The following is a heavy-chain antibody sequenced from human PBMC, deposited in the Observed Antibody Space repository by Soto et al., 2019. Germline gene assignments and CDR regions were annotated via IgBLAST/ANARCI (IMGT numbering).Heavy chain of an antibody. J-gene: IGHJ4*02. V-gene: IGHV1-2*02. D-gene: IGHD6-13*01. CDR3: ARSATIIAAAGGLGY. CDR1: GYTFTGYY. Sequence: ASVKVSCKASGYTFTGYYMHWVRQAPGQGLEWMGWINPNSGGTNYAQKFQGRVTMTRDTSVSTAYMELSRLRSEDTAVYYCARSATIIAAAGGLGYWGQGTLVTVSS. CDR2: INPNSGGT.